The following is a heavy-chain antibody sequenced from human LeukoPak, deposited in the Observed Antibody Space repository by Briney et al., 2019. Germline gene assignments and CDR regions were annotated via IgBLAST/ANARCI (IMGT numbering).Heavy chain of an antibody. D-gene: IGHD6-19*01. CDR1: GFTYSNYA. Sequence: PGGSLRLSCAASGFTYSNYAMSWVRQAPGKGLEWVSGITGSGDTTSYADSVKGQFTISRDNSKNTVYLQMNSLRAEDTAVYYCAKVRAGIAVAGKSYYYYGMDVWGQGTTVTVSS. V-gene: IGHV3-23*01. CDR3: AKVRAGIAVAGKSYYYYGMDV. J-gene: IGHJ6*02. CDR2: ITGSGDTT.